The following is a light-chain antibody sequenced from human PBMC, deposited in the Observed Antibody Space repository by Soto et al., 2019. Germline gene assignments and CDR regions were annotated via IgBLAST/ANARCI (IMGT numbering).Light chain of an antibody. CDR2: AAS. CDR1: QGISNY. V-gene: IGKV1-27*01. J-gene: IGKJ3*01. Sequence: DIQMTQSPSSLSASVGDRVTITCRASQGISNYLAWYQQKPGKVPKLLIYAASTLQSGVPSRFSGSGSGTDFTPTISSLQPEDAAPYYCQKYNSAPRTFGPGTKVDIK. CDR3: QKYNSAPRT.